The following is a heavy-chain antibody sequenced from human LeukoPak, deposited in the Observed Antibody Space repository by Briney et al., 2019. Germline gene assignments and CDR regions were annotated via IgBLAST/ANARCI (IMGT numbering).Heavy chain of an antibody. J-gene: IGHJ1*01. CDR1: GDSFTSVTDY. Sequence: PSETLSLTCTVSGDSFTSVTDYWAWIRQPPGKGLEWIASGDYSGGTYYNPSLESRVAISADMSKKQISLKLASVTGADTAVYYCARHSAMTTGYFQSWGQGTLVTVSS. CDR2: GDYSGGT. V-gene: IGHV4-39*07. D-gene: IGHD4-17*01. CDR3: ARHSAMTTGYFQS.